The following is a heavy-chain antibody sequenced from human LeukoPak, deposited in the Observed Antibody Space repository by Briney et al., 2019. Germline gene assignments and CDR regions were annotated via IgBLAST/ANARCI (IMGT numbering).Heavy chain of an antibody. J-gene: IGHJ3*02. Sequence: SSETLSLTCTVSGGPVRNSYWSWVRHSAGTGMQWIGRIHGTLGSTNHNPSLKSRVVMSLDTSSNQFSLGLSAMSAADTATYYCARIFDRDIWGQGTLVTVSP. D-gene: IGHD3-3*01. CDR2: IHGTLGST. CDR1: GGPVRNSY. V-gene: IGHV4-4*07. CDR3: ARIFDRDI.